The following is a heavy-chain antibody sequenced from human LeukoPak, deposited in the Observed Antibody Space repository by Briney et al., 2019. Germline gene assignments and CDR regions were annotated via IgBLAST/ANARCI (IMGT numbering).Heavy chain of an antibody. V-gene: IGHV3-23*01. CDR1: GFTFSTCG. D-gene: IGHD1-26*01. Sequence: TGGSLRLSCIASGFTFSTCGMNWVRQAPGKGLEWVSAIGATGVTTYYADSVKGRFTISRDNSKNTLYLQMNSLRVEDTAVYYCAKDDTGISHDAFDIWGQGTMVTVSS. J-gene: IGHJ3*02. CDR3: AKDDTGISHDAFDI. CDR2: IGATGVTT.